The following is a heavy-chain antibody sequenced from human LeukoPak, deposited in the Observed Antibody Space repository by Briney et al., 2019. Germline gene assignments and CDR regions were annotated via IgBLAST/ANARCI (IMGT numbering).Heavy chain of an antibody. J-gene: IGHJ4*02. CDR2: IYHSGST. Sequence: SETLSLTCTVSGYSISSGYYWGWIRQPPGKGLEWIGSIYHSGSTYYNPSLKSRVTISVGTSKNQFSLKLSSVPAADTAVYYCASRGRGPFVDPEFDYWGQGTLVTVSS. D-gene: IGHD3-9*01. CDR3: ASRGRGPFVDPEFDY. V-gene: IGHV4-38-2*02. CDR1: GYSISSGYY.